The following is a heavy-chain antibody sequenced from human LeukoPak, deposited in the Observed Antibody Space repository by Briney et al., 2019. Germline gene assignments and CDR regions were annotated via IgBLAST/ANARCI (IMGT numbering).Heavy chain of an antibody. D-gene: IGHD6-19*01. V-gene: IGHV3-23*01. Sequence: TGGSLRLSCAASGFTFSNHAMSWVRQAPGKGLGWVSSISGGGDRINYADSVKGRFTISRDNSRNTLYLQMNNLGAEDTAVYYCAKNPLLAGTIYFDYWGQGTLVTVCS. CDR3: AKNPLLAGTIYFDY. J-gene: IGHJ4*02. CDR2: ISGGGDRI. CDR1: GFTFSNHA.